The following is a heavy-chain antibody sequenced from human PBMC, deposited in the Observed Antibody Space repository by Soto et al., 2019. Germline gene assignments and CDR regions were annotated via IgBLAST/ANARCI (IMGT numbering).Heavy chain of an antibody. J-gene: IGHJ4*02. D-gene: IGHD4-17*01. CDR1: GYTFTSYD. CDR3: ARSTNDYGDRH. V-gene: IGHV1-8*01. CDR2: MDPNSGNT. Sequence: QLQLVQSGAEVKKPGASVKVSCKASGYTFTSYDITWVRQASGQGLEWMGWMDPNSGNTGYAQKFQGRVTMTRNTSISTAFMELSSLRSEDTAVYYCARSTNDYGDRHWGQGTLVTVSS.